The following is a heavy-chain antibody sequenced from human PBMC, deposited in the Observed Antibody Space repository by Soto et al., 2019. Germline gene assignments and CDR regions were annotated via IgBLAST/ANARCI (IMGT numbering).Heavy chain of an antibody. J-gene: IGHJ3*02. V-gene: IGHV4-31*03. Sequence: QVQLQESGPGLVKPSQTLSRTCTVSGGSISSGGYYWSWIRQHPGKGLEWIGYIYYSGSTYYNPSLKSRVTIAVDTSQNQFSLKLSSVTAADTAVYYCARDRSHYDILTGYSRRGAFDIRGQGTMVTVSS. D-gene: IGHD3-9*01. CDR3: ARDRSHYDILTGYSRRGAFDI. CDR1: GGSISSGGYY. CDR2: IYYSGST.